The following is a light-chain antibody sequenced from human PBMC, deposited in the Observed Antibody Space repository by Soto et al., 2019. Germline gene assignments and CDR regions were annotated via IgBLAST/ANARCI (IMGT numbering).Light chain of an antibody. CDR2: WAS. CDR3: QQYYSTPLT. CDR1: QTVLYSSNNKNY. V-gene: IGKV4-1*01. J-gene: IGKJ4*01. Sequence: DIVMTQSPDSLAVSLGERATINCKSSQTVLYSSNNKNYLAWYQQKPGQPPKLLIYWASTRQSGVPDRFRGSGSGTDFTLTISSLQAEDGAVYYCQQYYSTPLTFGGGTKVELK.